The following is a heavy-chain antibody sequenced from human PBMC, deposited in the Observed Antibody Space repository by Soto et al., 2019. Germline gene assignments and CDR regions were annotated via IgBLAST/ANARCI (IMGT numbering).Heavy chain of an antibody. CDR3: AREGGFPQDLYYYGMDV. V-gene: IGHV3-30*04. CDR2: ISYDGKKR. CDR1: GLVFSSYG. Sequence: QVHLVESGGGVVQPGASLRLSCEASGLVFSSYGMPWVRQGPGKGLEWVATISYDGKKRFYTQSVQGRFTIYRDNSKNTVTLQMNSLRDEDTALYYCAREGGFPQDLYYYGMDVWGQGTTVTVSS. D-gene: IGHD5-12*01. J-gene: IGHJ6*02.